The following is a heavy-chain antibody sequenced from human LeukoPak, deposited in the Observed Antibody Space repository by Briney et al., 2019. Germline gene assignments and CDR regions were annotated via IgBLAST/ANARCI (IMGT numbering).Heavy chain of an antibody. V-gene: IGHV4-59*08. CDR2: VYYTGST. J-gene: IGHJ4*02. D-gene: IGHD5-12*01. CDR1: GGSISSYY. Sequence: SETLSLTCTVSGGSISSYYWSWVRQPPGKGLEWIGFVYYTGSTNYSPSLKSRVTISVDTSKNQFSLKLRSVTAADTAVYYCARHDRSGYDSRGLFDYWGQGTLVTVSS. CDR3: ARHDRSGYDSRGLFDY.